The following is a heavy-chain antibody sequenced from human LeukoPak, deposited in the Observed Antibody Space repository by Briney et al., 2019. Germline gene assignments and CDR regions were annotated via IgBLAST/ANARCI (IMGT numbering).Heavy chain of an antibody. Sequence: PSQTLSLTCTVSGDSINSNIYYWTWIRQDPGQGLEWIGYIYYNGNTYYNPSLKSRLSMSLDTSRNQFSLRLSSVTAADTAVYYCAKDLPTYYYDSSGYYELDYWGQGTLVTVSS. D-gene: IGHD3-22*01. J-gene: IGHJ4*02. CDR2: IYYNGNT. V-gene: IGHV4-31*03. CDR1: GDSINSNIYY. CDR3: AKDLPTYYYDSSGYYELDY.